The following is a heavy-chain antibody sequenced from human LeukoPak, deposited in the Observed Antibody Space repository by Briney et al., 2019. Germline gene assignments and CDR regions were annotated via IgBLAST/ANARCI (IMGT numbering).Heavy chain of an antibody. J-gene: IGHJ3*02. V-gene: IGHV4-59*01. CDR3: ARSQKIDYYDSSGYKTTDDAFDI. CDR2: IYYSGST. CDR1: GGSISSYY. Sequence: SETLSLTCTVSGGSISSYYWSWIRQPPGKGLEWIGYIYYSGSTNHNPSLKSRVTISVDTSKNQFSLKLSSVTAADTAVYYCARSQKIDYYDSSGYKTTDDAFDIWGQGTMVTVSS. D-gene: IGHD3-22*01.